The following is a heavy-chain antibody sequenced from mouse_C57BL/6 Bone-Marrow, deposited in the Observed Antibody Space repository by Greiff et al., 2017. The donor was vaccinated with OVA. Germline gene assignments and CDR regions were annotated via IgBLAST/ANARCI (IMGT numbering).Heavy chain of an antibody. CDR2: IDPSDSYT. CDR3: ARSDGKGKNFDY. J-gene: IGHJ2*01. V-gene: IGHV1-50*01. CDR1: GYTFTSYW. Sequence: QVQLQQPGAELVKPGASVKLSCKASGYTFTSYWMQWVKQRPGQGLEWIGEIDPSDSYTNYNQKFKGKATLTVDTSSSTAYMQLSSLTSEDSAVYYCARSDGKGKNFDYWGQGTTLTVSS.